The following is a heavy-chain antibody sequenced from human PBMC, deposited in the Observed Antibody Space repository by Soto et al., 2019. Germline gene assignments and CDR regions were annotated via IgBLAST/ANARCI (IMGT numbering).Heavy chain of an antibody. Sequence: PGGSLRLSCAASGFTFSSYSMNWVRQAPGKGLEWVSSISSSSSYIYYADSVKGRFTISRDNAKNSLYLQMNSLRAEDTAVYYCARDMAPWNWFDPWGQGTLVTVSS. V-gene: IGHV3-21*01. CDR3: ARDMAPWNWFDP. CDR2: ISSSSSYI. D-gene: IGHD3-10*01. J-gene: IGHJ5*02. CDR1: GFTFSSYS.